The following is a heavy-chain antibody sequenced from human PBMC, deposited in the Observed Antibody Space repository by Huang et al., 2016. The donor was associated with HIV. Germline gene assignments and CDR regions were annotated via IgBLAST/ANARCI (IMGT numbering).Heavy chain of an antibody. J-gene: IGHJ3*02. CDR2: IYYSGSS. D-gene: IGHD3-3*01. CDR3: ARQHHYDFWSGYYPNTAFDI. CDR1: GGSISSNNYY. V-gene: IGHV4-39*01. Sequence: QLQLQESGPGLVKPSETLSLTCTVSGGSISSNNYYWGWIRQPPGKGLEWIGSIYYSGSSYYNPSLKSRVTISVDTSKNQFSLKLNSVTAADTAVYYCARQHHYDFWSGYYPNTAFDIWGQGTMVTVSS.